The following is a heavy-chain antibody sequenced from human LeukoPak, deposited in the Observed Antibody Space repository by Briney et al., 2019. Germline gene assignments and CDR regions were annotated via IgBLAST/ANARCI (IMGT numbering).Heavy chain of an antibody. CDR1: GFTFGSYA. CDR3: AKGVLRTGGDY. Sequence: GGSLRLSCAPPGFTFGSYAMTWVGKLPGKGLGWVSSIIGSGSNTYYADSVKGRFTISRDNSKNTLYLQMNSLRAEDTAVYYCAKGVLRTGGDYWGQGTLVTVSS. V-gene: IGHV3-23*01. J-gene: IGHJ4*02. CDR2: IIGSGSNT. D-gene: IGHD3-16*01.